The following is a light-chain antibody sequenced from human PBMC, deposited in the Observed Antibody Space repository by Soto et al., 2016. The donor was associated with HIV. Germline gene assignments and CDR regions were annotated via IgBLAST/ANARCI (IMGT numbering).Light chain of an antibody. V-gene: IGLV3-19*01. CDR2: GKN. Sequence: SSELTQDPAVSVALGQTVKITCQGDSLRKYFATWYQQKPGQAPILVIYGKNKRPSGIPDRFSGSSSGNTGSLTISGAQAEDEADYYCNSRDSSGNHVIFGGGTKLTV. CDR3: NSRDSSGNHVI. J-gene: IGLJ2*01. CDR1: SLRKYF.